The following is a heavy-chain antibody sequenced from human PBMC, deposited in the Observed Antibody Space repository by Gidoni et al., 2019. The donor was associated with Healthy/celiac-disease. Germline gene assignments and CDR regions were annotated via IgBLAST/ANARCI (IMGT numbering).Heavy chain of an antibody. D-gene: IGHD5-18*01. J-gene: IGHJ4*02. V-gene: IGHV4-39*07. CDR1: GGSISSSSYY. CDR2: IYYSGST. Sequence: QLQLQESGPGLVKPSETLSLTCTVSGGSISSSSYYWGWIRQPPGKGLEWIGSIYYSGSTYYNPSLKSRVTISVDTSKNQFSLKLSSVTAADTAVYYCARATRIQLWSWVFDYWGQGTLVTVSS. CDR3: ARATRIQLWSWVFDY.